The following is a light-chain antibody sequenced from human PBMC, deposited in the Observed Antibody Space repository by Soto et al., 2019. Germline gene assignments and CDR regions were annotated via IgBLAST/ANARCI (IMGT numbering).Light chain of an antibody. CDR3: QQYASSQT. CDR2: DAS. J-gene: IGKJ1*01. V-gene: IGKV3-20*01. Sequence: EIVLTQSPGTLSLSPGERATLSCRASQSVSSSYLAWYQQKPGQTPRLLIYDASSRATGIPDRFSGSGSGTDFTLTISRLEPEDFAVYFCQQYASSQTFGQGTKVDIK. CDR1: QSVSSSY.